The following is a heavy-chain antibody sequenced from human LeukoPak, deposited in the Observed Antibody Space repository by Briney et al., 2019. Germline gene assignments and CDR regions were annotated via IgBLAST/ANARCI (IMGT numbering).Heavy chain of an antibody. Sequence: ASVKVSCKASGGTFSSYAISWVRQAPGQGLEWMGGIIPIFGTANYAQKFQGRVTITADESTSTAYMELSSLRSEDTAVYYCARDNIGREYRGNSGYEHNYWGQGTLVTVSS. J-gene: IGHJ4*02. V-gene: IGHV1-69*01. CDR1: GGTFSSYA. CDR3: ARDNIGREYRGNSGYEHNY. D-gene: IGHD5-12*01. CDR2: IIPIFGTA.